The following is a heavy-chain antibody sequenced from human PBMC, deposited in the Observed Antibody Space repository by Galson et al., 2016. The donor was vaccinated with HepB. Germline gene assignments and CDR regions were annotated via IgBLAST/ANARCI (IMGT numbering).Heavy chain of an antibody. CDR3: ARRGSKEKGYFDL. J-gene: IGHJ2*01. CDR1: GFTFSNAW. V-gene: IGHV3-7*01. CDR2: IKHDGSEK. Sequence: SLRLSCAASGFTFSNAWMSWVRQAPGKGLEWVAHIKHDGSEKYYVDSVRGRFTISRDNAKNSLYVQMNSLSAEDTAVYYCARRGSKEKGYFDLWGRGTLVTDSS. D-gene: IGHD6-13*01.